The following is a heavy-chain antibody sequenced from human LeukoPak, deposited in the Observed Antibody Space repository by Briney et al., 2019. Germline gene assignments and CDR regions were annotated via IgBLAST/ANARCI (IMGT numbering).Heavy chain of an antibody. V-gene: IGHV3-23*01. D-gene: IGHD3-22*01. CDR2: ISGSGGST. Sequence: GGSLRLSCAASGFTFSSYAMSWVRQAPGKGLEWVSAISGSGGSTYYADSVKGRFTISRDNSKKTLYLQMNSLRAEDTAVYYCAKAPPYYYDSSGYFGYWGQGTLVTVSS. J-gene: IGHJ4*02. CDR3: AKAPPYYYDSSGYFGY. CDR1: GFTFSSYA.